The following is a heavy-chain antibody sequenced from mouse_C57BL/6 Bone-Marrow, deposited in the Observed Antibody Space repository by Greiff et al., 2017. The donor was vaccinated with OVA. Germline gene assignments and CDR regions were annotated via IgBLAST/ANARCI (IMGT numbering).Heavy chain of an antibody. V-gene: IGHV14-2*01. J-gene: IGHJ2*01. Sequence: EVQLQQSGAELVTPGASVTLSCTASGFNIKDYYLHWVKQRTEQGLEWIGRIDPEDGETKYAPQFPGKATITADTSSNTAYLQLISLKAEDTAVYDCARTGRAIDYWGQGTTLTVSS. CDR2: IDPEDGET. D-gene: IGHD4-1*01. CDR1: GFNIKDYY. CDR3: ARTGRAIDY.